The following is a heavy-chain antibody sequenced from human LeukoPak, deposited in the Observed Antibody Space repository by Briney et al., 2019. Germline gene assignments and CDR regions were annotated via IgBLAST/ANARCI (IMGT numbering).Heavy chain of an antibody. J-gene: IGHJ4*02. CDR1: GFTLSSYS. D-gene: IGHD3-10*01. CDR2: ISSSSSYI. V-gene: IGHV3-21*04. CDR3: ASGTTLVQGVIFYY. Sequence: PGRSLRLSCAASGFTLSSYSMNWVREAPGKGLECVSSISSSSSYIYYADSVKGQFTISKDNAKNSLYLQMNSLRAEDTAVYYCASGTTLVQGVIFYYWGQGTLVTVSS.